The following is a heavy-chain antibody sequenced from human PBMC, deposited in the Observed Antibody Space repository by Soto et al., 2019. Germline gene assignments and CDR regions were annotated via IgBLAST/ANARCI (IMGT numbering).Heavy chain of an antibody. Sequence: ASVKVSCKASGYTFTGYYMHWVRQAPGQGLEWMGWINPNSGGTNYAQKFQGWVTMTRDTSISTAYMELSRLRSDDTAVYYCARDSNPNIVVVPAGQNYYYYGMDVWGQGTTVTVSS. J-gene: IGHJ6*02. CDR3: ARDSNPNIVVVPAGQNYYYYGMDV. CDR2: INPNSGGT. CDR1: GYTFTGYY. V-gene: IGHV1-2*04. D-gene: IGHD2-2*01.